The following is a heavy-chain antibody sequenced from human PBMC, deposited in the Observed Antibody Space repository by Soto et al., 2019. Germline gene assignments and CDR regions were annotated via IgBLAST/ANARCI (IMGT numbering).Heavy chain of an antibody. CDR1: GGSISSYY. V-gene: IGHV4-59*01. D-gene: IGHD1-26*01. Sequence: SETLSLTFTVSGGSISSYYWSWIRQPTGKGLEWIWYIYYSGSTNYNPSLKSRVTISVDTSKNQFSLKLSSVTAADTAVYYCATDGRRGWELTYGMDVWAQGTTVPVSS. CDR2: IYYSGST. J-gene: IGHJ6*02. CDR3: ATDGRRGWELTYGMDV.